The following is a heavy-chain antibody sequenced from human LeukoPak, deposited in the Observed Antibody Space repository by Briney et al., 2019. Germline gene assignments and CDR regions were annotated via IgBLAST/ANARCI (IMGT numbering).Heavy chain of an antibody. CDR2: ISAYNGNT. J-gene: IGHJ6*03. D-gene: IGHD1-14*01. CDR3: ARGTPSYYYYMDV. Sequence: ASVKVSCKASGSPFTSYGISWGRPAPGQGLEWMGWISAYNGNTNYAQKLRGRVTMTTDTSTSTAYMELRSLRSDDTAVYYCARGTPSYYYYMDVWGKGTTVTVSS. CDR1: GSPFTSYG. V-gene: IGHV1-18*01.